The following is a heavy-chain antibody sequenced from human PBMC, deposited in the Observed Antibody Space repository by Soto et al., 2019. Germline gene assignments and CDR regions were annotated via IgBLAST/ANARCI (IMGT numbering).Heavy chain of an antibody. CDR2: MNPNSGDT. Sequence: QVQLVQSGAEVKKPGASVKVSCKASGYTFTNYEINWVRQTTGQGLEWMGWMNPNSGDTGYAQKFQGRVTMTRNTAISTAYMELRSLTFEDTAIYSCARAPRNRGFDFWGQGTLVTVSS. J-gene: IGHJ4*02. CDR3: ARAPRNRGFDF. CDR1: GYTFTNYE. V-gene: IGHV1-8*01. D-gene: IGHD7-27*01.